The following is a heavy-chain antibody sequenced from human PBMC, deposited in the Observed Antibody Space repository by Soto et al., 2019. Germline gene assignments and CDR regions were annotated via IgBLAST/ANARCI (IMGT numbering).Heavy chain of an antibody. CDR1: GFTFSSYS. J-gene: IGHJ4*02. V-gene: IGHV3-48*02. CDR3: ARDFDGYSSGWDGFDY. Sequence: EVQLVESGGGLVQPGGSLRLSCAASGFTFSSYSMNWVRQAPGKGLEWVSYISSSSSTIYYADSVKGRFTISRDNAKNSLYLQMNSLRDEDTAVYYCARDFDGYSSGWDGFDYWCQGTLVTVSS. CDR2: ISSSSSTI. D-gene: IGHD6-19*01.